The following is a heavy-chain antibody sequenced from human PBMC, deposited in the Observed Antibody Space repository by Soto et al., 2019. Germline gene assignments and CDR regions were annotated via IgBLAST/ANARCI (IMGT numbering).Heavy chain of an antibody. J-gene: IGHJ6*04. D-gene: IGHD3-3*01. CDR3: ARGRITIFGVVKNHDV. V-gene: IGHV4-34*01. Sequence: QVQLQQWGAGLLKPSETLSLTCAVYGGSFSGYYWSWIRQPPGKGLEWIGEIKHSGSTNYNPSLKRRVTISVDTSKNQFSLKLSSVTAADTAVYYCARGRITIFGVVKNHDVWGKGTTVTVSS. CDR1: GGSFSGYY. CDR2: IKHSGST.